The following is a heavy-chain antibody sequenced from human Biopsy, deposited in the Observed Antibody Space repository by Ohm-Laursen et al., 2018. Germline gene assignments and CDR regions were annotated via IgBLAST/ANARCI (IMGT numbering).Heavy chain of an antibody. CDR2: VMPFFGTA. D-gene: IGHD3-22*01. CDR3: ARHYYGTSGYNWFDP. V-gene: IGHV1-69*06. Sequence: SSVKVSCKASGGTFSSYIFAWVRQAPGQRPEWMGDVMPFFGTAQYAPKLQGRVSMTADKTTYTAYMELTSLTSEDTAVYFCARHYYGTSGYNWFDPWGQGTLVTVSS. CDR1: GGTFSSYI. J-gene: IGHJ5*02.